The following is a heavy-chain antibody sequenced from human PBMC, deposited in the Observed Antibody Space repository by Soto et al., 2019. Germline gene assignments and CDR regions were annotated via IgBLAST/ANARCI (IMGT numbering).Heavy chain of an antibody. J-gene: IGHJ4*02. CDR1: GGSFSGYY. V-gene: IGHV4-34*01. D-gene: IGHD2-15*01. CDR2: INHSGST. Sequence: QVQLQQWGAGLLKPSETLSLTCAVYGGSFSGYYWSWIRQPPGKALEWIGEINHSGSTNYNPSLKSRVTISVDTSKNQFSLKLSSVTAADTAVYYCAKHVVVAATLIYYFDYWGQGTLVTVSS. CDR3: AKHVVVAATLIYYFDY.